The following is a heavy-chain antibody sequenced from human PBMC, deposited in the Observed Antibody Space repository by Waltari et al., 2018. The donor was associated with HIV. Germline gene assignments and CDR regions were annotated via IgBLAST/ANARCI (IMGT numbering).Heavy chain of an antibody. CDR3: ARAGGAWNRFDY. CDR2: INPDGSET. CDR1: GFTLRNHW. J-gene: IGHJ4*02. Sequence: EVQLVESGGGLVQPGGSLRVYCAASGFTLRNHWMNWVRQDPGKGLEWLANINPDGSETYHVDSAKGRFTISRDNAKNSLYLQMNSLRVEDTAVYYCARAGGAWNRFDYWGQGTLVTVSS. D-gene: IGHD1-1*01. V-gene: IGHV3-7*01.